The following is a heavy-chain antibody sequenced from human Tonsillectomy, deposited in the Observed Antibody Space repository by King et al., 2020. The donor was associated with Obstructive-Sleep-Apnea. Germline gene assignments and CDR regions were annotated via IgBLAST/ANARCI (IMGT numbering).Heavy chain of an antibody. CDR1: GASISSYY. J-gene: IGHJ4*02. CDR2: IFNSGST. V-gene: IGHV4-59*01. Sequence: VQLQESGPGLVKPSENLSLTCTVSGASISSYYWSWIRQPPGKGLEWIGYIFNSGSTSYNPSLRGRVTISVDTSKTQLSLNLDSVTAADTAMYYFARARPPYTNGWREGLDYWGLGTLVTVSS. CDR3: ARARPPYTNGWREGLDY. D-gene: IGHD6-19*01.